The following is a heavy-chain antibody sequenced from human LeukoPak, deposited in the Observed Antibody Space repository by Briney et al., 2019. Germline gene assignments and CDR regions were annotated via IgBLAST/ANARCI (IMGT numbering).Heavy chain of an antibody. Sequence: GESLKISCRGSGYIFTTHWIAWVRQMPGRGLEWMGIIYPGDSDTTYSPSFRGQVTISVDKSINTAYLQWSSLKASDTAMYYCARHIYGSGSYSDFWGQGTLVTVSS. J-gene: IGHJ4*02. D-gene: IGHD3-10*01. V-gene: IGHV5-51*01. CDR3: ARHIYGSGSYSDF. CDR1: GYIFTTHW. CDR2: IYPGDSDT.